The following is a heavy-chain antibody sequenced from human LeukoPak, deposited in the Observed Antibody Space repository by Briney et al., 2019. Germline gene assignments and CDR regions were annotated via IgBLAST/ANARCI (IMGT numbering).Heavy chain of an antibody. CDR1: GFSFSTYW. J-gene: IGHJ4*02. V-gene: IGHV3-7*01. CDR2: IKTDGSET. Sequence: GGSVRLSCAASGFSFSTYWMTWVRQAPGKGLECVANIKTDGSETYYLDSVKGRFTVSRDNAKNSLYLQMNSLRVEDTAVYFCTRDLNYDSSGWGQGTLVTVSS. D-gene: IGHD3-22*01. CDR3: TRDLNYDSSG.